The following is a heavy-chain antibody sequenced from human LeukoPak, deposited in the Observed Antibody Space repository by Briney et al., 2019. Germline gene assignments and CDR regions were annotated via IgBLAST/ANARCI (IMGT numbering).Heavy chain of an antibody. V-gene: IGHV1-2*02. J-gene: IGHJ4*02. CDR1: GYSFTAFY. CDR2: IHPRSGDT. D-gene: IGHD3-10*01. CDR3: ARDGEYGTGSYYRGSFDY. Sequence: ASVKVSCKASGYSFTAFYIQWVRQAPGQGLEWMGWIHPRSGDTRYAPKFRGRVAMARDTSISTVYIALSSLGSDDTVVYYCARDGEYGTGSYYRGSFDYWGQGILVTVSS.